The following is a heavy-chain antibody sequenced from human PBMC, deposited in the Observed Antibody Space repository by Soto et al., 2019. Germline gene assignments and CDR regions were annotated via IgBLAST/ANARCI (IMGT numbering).Heavy chain of an antibody. D-gene: IGHD5-18*01. CDR1: GGSISSGYYY. CDR3: ARAKSPDTGLVDAFDI. Sequence: SETLSLTCTVSGGSISSGYYYWSWIRQPPGKGLEWIGYIYSSGSTYYNPSLKSRLTISPDTSKSQFSLKLSSVTAADTAVYYCARAKSPDTGLVDAFDIWGQGTMVTVSS. CDR2: IYSSGST. J-gene: IGHJ3*02. V-gene: IGHV4-30-4*01.